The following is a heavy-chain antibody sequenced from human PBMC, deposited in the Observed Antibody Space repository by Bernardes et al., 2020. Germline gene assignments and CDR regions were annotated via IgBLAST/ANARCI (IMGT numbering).Heavy chain of an antibody. CDR3: ARNGGYCSSTSCLYYYYGMDV. CDR2: INPSGGST. V-gene: IGHV1-46*01. Sequence: ASVKVSCKASGYTFTSYYMHWVRQAPGQGLEWMGIINPSGGSTSYAQKFQGRVTMTRDTSTSTVYMELSSLRSEDTAVYYCARNGGYCSSTSCLYYYYGMDVWGQGTTVTVSS. J-gene: IGHJ6*02. D-gene: IGHD2-2*01. CDR1: GYTFTSYY.